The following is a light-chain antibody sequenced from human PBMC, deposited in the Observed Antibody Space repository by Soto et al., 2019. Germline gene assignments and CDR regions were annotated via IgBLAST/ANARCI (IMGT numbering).Light chain of an antibody. CDR1: ESISRH. CDR3: QQSYSTLSIS. J-gene: IGKJ5*01. Sequence: DIQMTQSPSSLSASVGDRVTITFRASESISRHLNWYQQKPGKAPNLLIYAASTLQNGVPSRFRGGGSGTDFTLTISSLQPEDFASYYCQQSYSTLSISFGQGTRLEIK. V-gene: IGKV1-39*01. CDR2: AAS.